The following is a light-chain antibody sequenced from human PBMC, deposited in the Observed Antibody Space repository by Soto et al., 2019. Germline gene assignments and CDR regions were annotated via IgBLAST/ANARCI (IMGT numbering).Light chain of an antibody. CDR1: SSDVGSYNY. J-gene: IGLJ1*01. Sequence: QSVLTQPASVSGSPGQSITISCTGTSSDVGSYNYVSWYQHHPGIAPKVMIYDVSKRPSGVSNRFSGSKSGSTASLTISGLQAEDEADYYCSSYTTSRTYVFGTGTKVTVL. CDR3: SSYTTSRTYV. V-gene: IGLV2-14*03. CDR2: DVS.